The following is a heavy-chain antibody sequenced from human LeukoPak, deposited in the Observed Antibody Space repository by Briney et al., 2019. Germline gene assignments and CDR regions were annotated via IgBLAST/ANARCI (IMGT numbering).Heavy chain of an antibody. CDR2: IKTYNGDT. J-gene: IGHJ6*02. Sequence: ASVKVSCKASGYTFTTYGINWVRQAPGQGLEWMGWIKTYNGDTNTAQKFLDRIIMTTDKSTGTAYLELRSLRSDDTAVYYCAKDGGQQWLTNYYSYGMDVWGQGTTVIVSS. CDR1: GYTFTTYG. CDR3: AKDGGQQWLTNYYSYGMDV. D-gene: IGHD6-19*01. V-gene: IGHV1-18*01.